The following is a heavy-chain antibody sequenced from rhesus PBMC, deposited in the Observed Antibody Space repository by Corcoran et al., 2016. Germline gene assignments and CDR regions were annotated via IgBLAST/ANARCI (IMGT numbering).Heavy chain of an antibody. Sequence: QVTLQGSGPALVKPTQTLTLTCTFSGFSISTTGPGVGWIRSPPRKALAWLPSIYWTYSKYYSTSLKSRLTISKDTSKNQVVLTMTNMDPVDTATYYCARVPYYYGSGYYDLPGYWGQGVLVTVSS. J-gene: IGHJ4*01. D-gene: IGHD3-28*01. CDR3: ARVPYYYGSGYYDLPGY. V-gene: IGHV2-95*01. CDR2: IYWTYSK. CDR1: GFSISTTGPG.